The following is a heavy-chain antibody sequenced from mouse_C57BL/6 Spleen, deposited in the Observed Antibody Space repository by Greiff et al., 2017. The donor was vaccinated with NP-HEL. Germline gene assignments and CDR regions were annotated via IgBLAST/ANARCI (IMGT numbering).Heavy chain of an antibody. V-gene: IGHV2-2*01. CDR1: GFSLTSYG. CDR3: ARNRRYDYDYAMDY. Sequence: VQLVESGPGLVQPSQSLSITCTVSGFSLTSYGVHWVRQSPGKGLEWLGVIWSGGSTDYNAAFISRLSISKDNSKSQVFFKMNSLQADDTAIYYCARNRRYDYDYAMDYWGQGTSVTVSS. CDR2: IWSGGST. D-gene: IGHD2-4*01. J-gene: IGHJ4*01.